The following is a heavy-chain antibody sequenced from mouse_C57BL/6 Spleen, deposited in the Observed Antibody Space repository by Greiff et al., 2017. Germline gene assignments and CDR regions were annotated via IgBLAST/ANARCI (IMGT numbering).Heavy chain of an antibody. Sequence: QVQLKQPGAELVKPGASVKLSCKASGYTFTSYWMYWVKQRPGQGLEWIGMIHPNSGSTNYNEKFKSKATLTVDKSSSTAYMQLSSLTSEDSAVYYCASLYGYEGFDYWGQGTTLTVSS. CDR1: GYTFTSYW. CDR2: IHPNSGST. V-gene: IGHV1-64*01. J-gene: IGHJ2*01. CDR3: ASLYGYEGFDY. D-gene: IGHD2-2*01.